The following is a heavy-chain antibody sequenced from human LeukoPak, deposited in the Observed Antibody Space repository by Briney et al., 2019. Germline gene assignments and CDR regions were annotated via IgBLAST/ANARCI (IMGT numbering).Heavy chain of an antibody. Sequence: PSETLSLTCAVYGGSFSGYYWSWIRQHPGKGLEWIGYIYYSGSTYYNPSLKSRVTISVDTSKNQFSLKLSSVTAADTAVYYCARETLPLPSYFDYWGQGTLVTVSS. CDR1: GGSFSGYY. J-gene: IGHJ4*02. D-gene: IGHD3-10*01. V-gene: IGHV4-31*11. CDR3: ARETLPLPSYFDY. CDR2: IYYSGST.